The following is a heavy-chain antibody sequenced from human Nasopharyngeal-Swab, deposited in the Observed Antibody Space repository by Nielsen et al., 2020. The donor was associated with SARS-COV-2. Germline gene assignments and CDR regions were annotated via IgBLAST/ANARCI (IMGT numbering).Heavy chain of an antibody. CDR3: TTDYSSSSH. CDR2: IKSKTDGGTT. V-gene: IGHV3-15*01. Sequence: GESMKIFCVASGFTFSNVWMSWVRQAPGKGLEWVGRIKSKTDGGTTDYAVPVKGRFTISRDDSKNTLYLQMNSLKTEDTAVYYCTTDYSSSSHWGQGTLVTVSS. D-gene: IGHD6-6*01. CDR1: GFTFSNVW. J-gene: IGHJ4*02.